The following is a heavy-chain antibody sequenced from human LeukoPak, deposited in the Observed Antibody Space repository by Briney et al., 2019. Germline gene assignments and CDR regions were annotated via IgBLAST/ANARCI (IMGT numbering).Heavy chain of an antibody. CDR1: GFTFSSYE. Sequence: GGSLRLSCAASGFTFSSYEMSWVRQAPGKGLEWVSYISSSGSTIYYADSVKGRFTISRDNAKNSLYLQMNSLRAEDTAVYYCSELGITMIGGVWGKGTTVTISS. J-gene: IGHJ6*04. CDR3: SELGITMIGGV. CDR2: ISSSGSTI. D-gene: IGHD3-10*02. V-gene: IGHV3-48*03.